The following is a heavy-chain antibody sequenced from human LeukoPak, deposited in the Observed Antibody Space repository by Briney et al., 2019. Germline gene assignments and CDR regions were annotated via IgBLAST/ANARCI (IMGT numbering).Heavy chain of an antibody. V-gene: IGHV3-30-3*01. CDR2: ISYDETNT. Sequence: GGSLRLSCAASGFIFSSYAMHWVRQAPGTGLEWVALISYDETNTYYADSVKGRFTISRDNSKNTLYLQMNSLRAEDTAVYYCAKDPTPHIVATPQGDYWGQGTLVTVSS. CDR1: GFIFSSYA. CDR3: AKDPTPHIVATPQGDY. J-gene: IGHJ4*02. D-gene: IGHD5-12*01.